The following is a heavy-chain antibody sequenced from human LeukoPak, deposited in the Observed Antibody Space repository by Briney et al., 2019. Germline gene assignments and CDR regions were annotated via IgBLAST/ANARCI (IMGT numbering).Heavy chain of an antibody. D-gene: IGHD6-6*01. CDR2: INPSGGST. J-gene: IGHJ4*02. CDR1: GYTFTGYY. V-gene: IGHV1-46*01. Sequence: GASVKVSCKASGYTFTGYYMHWVRQAPGQGLEWMGIINPSGGSTSYAQKFQGRVTMTRDMSTSTVYMELSSLRSEDTAVYYCARDQSIAARNSYYFDYWGQGTLVTVSS. CDR3: ARDQSIAARNSYYFDY.